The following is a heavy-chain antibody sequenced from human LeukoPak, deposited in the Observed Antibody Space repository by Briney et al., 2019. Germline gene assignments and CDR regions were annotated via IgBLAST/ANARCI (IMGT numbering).Heavy chain of an antibody. Sequence: QTGGSLRLSCAASGFTFSSYAMSWVRQAPGKGLEWVSGFSGSDGSTYYADSVRGRFTISRDNTKNTLYLQMTSLRAEDTAVYYCASLRNSVAGTGFDYWGQGTLVTVSS. V-gene: IGHV3-23*01. D-gene: IGHD6-19*01. J-gene: IGHJ4*02. CDR2: FSGSDGST. CDR3: ASLRNSVAGTGFDY. CDR1: GFTFSSYA.